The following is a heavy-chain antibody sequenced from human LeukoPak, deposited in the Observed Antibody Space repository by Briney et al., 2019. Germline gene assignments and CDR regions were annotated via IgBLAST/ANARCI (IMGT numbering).Heavy chain of an antibody. CDR2: IKQDGSEK. Sequence: GGSLRLSCAASGFTFSSYWMSWVRQAPGKGLEWVVNIKQDGSEKYYVDSVKGRFTISRDNAKNSLYLQMNSLRAEDTAVYYCARVSPPGFGVVIMYYFDYWGQGTPVTVSS. CDR1: GFTFSSYW. D-gene: IGHD3-3*01. J-gene: IGHJ4*02. CDR3: ARVSPPGFGVVIMYYFDY. V-gene: IGHV3-7*01.